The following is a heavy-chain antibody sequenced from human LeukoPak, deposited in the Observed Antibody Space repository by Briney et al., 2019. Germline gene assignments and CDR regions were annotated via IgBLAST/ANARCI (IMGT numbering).Heavy chain of an antibody. Sequence: SSVKVSCKASGGTFSSYTISWVRQAPGQGLEWMGRIIPILGIANYAQKFQGRVTITADKSTGTAYMELSSLRSEDTAVYYCARDDSSSYYYFDYWGQGTLVTVSS. CDR1: GGTFSSYT. J-gene: IGHJ4*02. V-gene: IGHV1-69*04. CDR3: ARDDSSSYYYFDY. CDR2: IIPILGIA. D-gene: IGHD6-6*01.